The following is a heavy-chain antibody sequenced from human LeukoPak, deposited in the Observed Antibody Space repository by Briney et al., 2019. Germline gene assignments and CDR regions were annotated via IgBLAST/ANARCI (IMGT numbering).Heavy chain of an antibody. D-gene: IGHD6-6*01. CDR1: GFTFSSYW. CDR2: IQQDGNEM. Sequence: GGSLRLSCAASGFTFSSYWMAWVRQAPGQGLEWVANIQQDGNEMVYADSVRGRFTISRDNAKNSLYLQMNSLRAEDTAVYYCSNGIYSTSYWGQGTLVTVSS. V-gene: IGHV3-7*01. J-gene: IGHJ4*02. CDR3: SNGIYSTSY.